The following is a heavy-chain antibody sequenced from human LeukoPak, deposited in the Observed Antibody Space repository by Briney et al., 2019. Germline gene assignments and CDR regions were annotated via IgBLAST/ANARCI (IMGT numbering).Heavy chain of an antibody. D-gene: IGHD1-26*01. CDR2: INSDGSST. V-gene: IGHV3-74*01. J-gene: IGHJ6*03. CDR3: ARDPYSGSYGDSYYYYMDV. Sequence: GGSLRLSCAASGFPFSSYWMHWVRQAPGKGLVWVSRINSDGSSTSYADSVRGRFTIARDNAKNSLYLQMNSLRVEDTAVYYCARDPYSGSYGDSYYYYMDVWGKGTTVTISS. CDR1: GFPFSSYW.